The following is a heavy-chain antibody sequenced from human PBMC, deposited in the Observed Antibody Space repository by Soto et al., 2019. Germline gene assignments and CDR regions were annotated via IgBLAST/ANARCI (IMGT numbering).Heavy chain of an antibody. V-gene: IGHV3-21*06. CDR1: GFTFTRFS. Sequence: PGGSLRLSCAASGFTFTRFSMNWVRQAPGKGLEWVSSISSTTNYIYYGDSMKGRFTISRDNAKNSLYLEMNSLRAEDTAVYYCARESEDLTSNFDYWGQGTLVTVSS. CDR2: ISSTTNYI. J-gene: IGHJ4*02. CDR3: ARESEDLTSNFDY.